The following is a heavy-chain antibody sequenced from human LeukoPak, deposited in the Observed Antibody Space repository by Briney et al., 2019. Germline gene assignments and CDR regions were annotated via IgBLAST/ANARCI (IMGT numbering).Heavy chain of an antibody. CDR1: GGSISSSSYY. Sequence: SETLSLTCTASGGSISSSSYYWGWIRQPPGKGLEWIGSIYYSGSTYYNPSLKSRVTISVDTSKNQFSLKLSSVTAADTAVYYCARARNVDFWSGYSALGYYYMGVWGKGTTVTVSS. V-gene: IGHV4-39*07. D-gene: IGHD3-3*01. CDR3: ARARNVDFWSGYSALGYYYMGV. J-gene: IGHJ6*03. CDR2: IYYSGST.